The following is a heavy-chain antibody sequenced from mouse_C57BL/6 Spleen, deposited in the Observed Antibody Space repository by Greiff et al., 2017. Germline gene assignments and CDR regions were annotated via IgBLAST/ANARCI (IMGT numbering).Heavy chain of an antibody. D-gene: IGHD2-2*01. Sequence: QVQLQQPGAELVKPGASVKLSCKASGYTFTSYWMQWVKQRPGQGLEWIGEIDPSDSYTNYNQKFKGKATLTVDTSSSTAYMQLSSLTSEDSAVYYCARGGLRAYYYAMDDWGQGTSVTVSS. CDR1: GYTFTSYW. V-gene: IGHV1-50*01. CDR2: IDPSDSYT. CDR3: ARGGLRAYYYAMDD. J-gene: IGHJ4*01.